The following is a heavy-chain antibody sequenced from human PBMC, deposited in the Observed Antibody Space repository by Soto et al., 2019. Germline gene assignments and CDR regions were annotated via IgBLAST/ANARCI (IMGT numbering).Heavy chain of an antibody. CDR2: IIPIFGTA. CDR1: GGTFSSYA. CDR3: AGEIATYSSSWYGNYYYYYYGMDV. D-gene: IGHD6-13*01. Sequence: ASVKVSCKASGGTFSSYAISWVRQAPGQGLEWMGGIIPIFGTANYAQKFQGRVTITADESTSTAYMELSSLRSEDTAVYYCAGEIATYSSSWYGNYYYYYYGMDVWGQGTTVTVSS. V-gene: IGHV1-69*13. J-gene: IGHJ6*02.